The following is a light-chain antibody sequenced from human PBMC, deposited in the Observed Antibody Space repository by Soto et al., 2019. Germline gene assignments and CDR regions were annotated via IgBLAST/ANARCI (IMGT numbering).Light chain of an antibody. CDR3: QASDSNTVV. V-gene: IGLV3-1*01. J-gene: IGLJ2*01. CDR2: QDR. Sequence: SYELTQPPSVSVYPGQTASITCSGDKLGEKYACWYQQKPGQSPVLVIYQDRKRPSGIPERFSGSNSGNTATLTISGTQAMDEADYFCQASDSNTVVFGGGTKLTVL. CDR1: KLGEKY.